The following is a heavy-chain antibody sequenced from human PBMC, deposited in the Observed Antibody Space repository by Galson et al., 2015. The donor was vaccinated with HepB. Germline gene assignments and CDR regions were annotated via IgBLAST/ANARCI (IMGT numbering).Heavy chain of an antibody. CDR2: ISSSSNYI. V-gene: IGHV3-21*01. CDR1: GFTFTSYS. J-gene: IGHJ4*02. Sequence: SLRLSCAASGFTFTSYSMSWVRQAPGKGLEWVSYISSSSNYIYYADSVKGRFTISRDNAKKSLYLQMNSLRAEDTAVYYCARENDYGDENFDYWGQGTLVTVSS. CDR3: ARENDYGDENFDY. D-gene: IGHD4-17*01.